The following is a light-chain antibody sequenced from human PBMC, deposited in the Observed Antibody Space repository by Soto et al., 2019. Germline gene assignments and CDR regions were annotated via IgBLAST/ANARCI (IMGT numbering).Light chain of an antibody. Sequence: SVLTHPASVSGSPGQLITIACTGTSSDVGGDRYVSWYQHHPGKAPKLMIYEVSNRPSGVSNRFSGSKSGNTASLTISGLQAEDEADYYCSSYTSSNTYVFGAGTKVTVL. V-gene: IGLV2-14*01. J-gene: IGLJ1*01. CDR3: SSYTSSNTYV. CDR2: EVS. CDR1: SSDVGGDRY.